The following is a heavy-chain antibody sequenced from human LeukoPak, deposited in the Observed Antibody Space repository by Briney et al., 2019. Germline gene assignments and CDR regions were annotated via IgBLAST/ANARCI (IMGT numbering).Heavy chain of an antibody. D-gene: IGHD3-9*01. V-gene: IGHV1-2*02. J-gene: IGHJ4*02. CDR2: INPNSGGT. Sequence: LRASVKVSCKASGYTFTGYYMHWVRQAPGQGLEWMGWINPNSGGTNYAQKFQGRVTMTRDTSISTAYMELSRLRSDDTAVYYCARVRYFDWLFLPDYWGQGTLVTVSS. CDR1: GYTFTGYY. CDR3: ARVRYFDWLFLPDY.